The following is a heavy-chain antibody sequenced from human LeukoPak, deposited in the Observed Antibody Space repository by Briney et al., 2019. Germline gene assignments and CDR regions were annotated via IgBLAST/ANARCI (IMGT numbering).Heavy chain of an antibody. CDR2: ISAGGIVT. Sequence: PGGSLRLSCAASGLSFDKFIMTWVRQPPGKGLEWVSLISAGGIVTHYADSVKGRFTISRDNSGNTVHLTMTGLRVEDTAVYYCAKAPLWLDGNIYYRYFDYWGQGTPVTVSS. CDR1: GLSFDKFI. J-gene: IGHJ4*02. D-gene: IGHD3-10*01. CDR3: AKAPLWLDGNIYYRYFDY. V-gene: IGHV3-23*01.